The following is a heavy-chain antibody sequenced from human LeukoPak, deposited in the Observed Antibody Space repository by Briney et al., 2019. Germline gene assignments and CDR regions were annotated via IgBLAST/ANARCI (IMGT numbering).Heavy chain of an antibody. Sequence: PGGSLRLSCGASGFTLSSYAMSLGRQAPGKGLEWVSAISGSGGSTYYADSRKGRFTISRDNSKNTLYLQMNSLRAEDTAVYYCTSRSSRGIYYYYYYMDVWGKETTVTVFS. CDR1: GFTLSSYA. CDR3: TSRSSRGIYYYYYYMDV. J-gene: IGHJ6*03. D-gene: IGHD6-6*01. CDR2: ISGSGGST. V-gene: IGHV3-23*01.